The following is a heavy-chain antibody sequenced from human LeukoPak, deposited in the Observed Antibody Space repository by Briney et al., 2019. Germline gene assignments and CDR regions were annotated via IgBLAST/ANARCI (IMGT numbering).Heavy chain of an antibody. J-gene: IGHJ5*02. CDR3: ARDSLVVFNWFDP. CDR1: GYTFTGYY. D-gene: IGHD3-22*01. CDR2: INPNSGGT. Sequence: ASVKVSCKASGYTFTGYYMHWVRQAPGQGLEWMGWINPNSGGTNYAQKFQGRVTMTRDTSISTAYMELSRLRSDVTAVYYCARDSLVVFNWFDPWGQGTLVTVSS. V-gene: IGHV1-2*02.